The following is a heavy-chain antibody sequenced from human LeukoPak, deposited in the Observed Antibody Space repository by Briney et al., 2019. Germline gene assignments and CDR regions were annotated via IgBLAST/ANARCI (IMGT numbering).Heavy chain of an antibody. V-gene: IGHV4-39*07. CDR3: ARGRPYYYGSGSWFDP. D-gene: IGHD3-10*01. CDR2: IYYSGST. J-gene: IGHJ5*02. CDR1: GGSISSSSYS. Sequence: SETLSLTCTVSGGSISSSSYSGGWIRQPPGKGLEWIGSIYYSGSTDYNPSLKSRVTISVDTSKNQLSLKLSSVTAADTAVYYCARGRPYYYGSGSWFDPWGQGTLVTVSS.